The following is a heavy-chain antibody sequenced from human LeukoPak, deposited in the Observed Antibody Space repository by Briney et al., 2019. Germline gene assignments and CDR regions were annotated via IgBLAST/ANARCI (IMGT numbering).Heavy chain of an antibody. CDR3: ARSTDYYGSGSYSPWADV. CDR1: GFTFSDYY. CDR2: ISSSGSTI. D-gene: IGHD3-10*01. Sequence: GGSLRLSCAASGFTFSDYYMSWIRQAPGKGLEWVSYISSSGSTIYYADSVKGRFTFSRDNAKNSLYLQMNSLRAEDTAVYYCARSTDYYGSGSYSPWADVWGQGTTVTVSS. J-gene: IGHJ6*02. V-gene: IGHV3-11*01.